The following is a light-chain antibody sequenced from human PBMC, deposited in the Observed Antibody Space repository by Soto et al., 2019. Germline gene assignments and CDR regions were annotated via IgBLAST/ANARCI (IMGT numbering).Light chain of an antibody. CDR2: NTM. J-gene: IGLJ2*01. Sequence: QAVVTQEPSLTVSPGGTVTLTCGSSDGPVTSGNYPYWYQQRPGQVPRTLIYNTMNRQSWAPARFSGSLVGVKAALTLSGAQPEDEADYYCLLTDSGGRVFGGGTKLTVL. CDR1: DGPVTSGNY. CDR3: LLTDSGGRV. V-gene: IGLV7-46*01.